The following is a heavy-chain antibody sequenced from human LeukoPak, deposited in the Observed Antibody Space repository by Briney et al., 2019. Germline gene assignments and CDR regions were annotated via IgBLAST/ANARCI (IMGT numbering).Heavy chain of an antibody. CDR1: EFTFSGYW. CDR3: ARDGLVGAADY. CDR2: INQDGSEK. D-gene: IGHD6-13*01. V-gene: IGHV3-7*01. J-gene: IGHJ4*02. Sequence: GGSLRLSCAASEFTFSGYWMNCVRQAPGKGPEWVANINQDGSEKHYVDSVKGRFTISRDNAKNSLFLQMNSLRVEDTAVFYCARDGLVGAADYWGQGTLVTVSS.